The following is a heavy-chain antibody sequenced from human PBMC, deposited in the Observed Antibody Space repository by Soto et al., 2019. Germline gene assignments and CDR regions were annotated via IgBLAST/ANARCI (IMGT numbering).Heavy chain of an antibody. CDR1: GGTFSNYV. V-gene: IGHV1-69*06. D-gene: IGHD1-7*01. J-gene: IGHJ4*02. CDR2: IIPISGAA. Sequence: ASVKVSCKASGGTFSNYVVNWVRQAPGQGLEWMGRIIPISGAADYAQKFQGRVTITADKSTSTSYMELSSLRSEDTAVYYCARDMTRTVVPYFDFWGQGTLVTVSS. CDR3: ARDMTRTVVPYFDF.